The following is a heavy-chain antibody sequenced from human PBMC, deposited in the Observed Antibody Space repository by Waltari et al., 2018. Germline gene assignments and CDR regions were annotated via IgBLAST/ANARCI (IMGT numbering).Heavy chain of an antibody. Sequence: QVQLVQSGAEVKKPGASVKVSCKASGYTFTGYYMHWVLQAPGHGLEWMGWINPNSGGTNYAQKFQGRVTMTRDTSISTAYMELSRLRSDDTAVYYCARDILRSAAGKRVYYGMDVWGQGTTVTVSS. CDR2: INPNSGGT. V-gene: IGHV1-2*02. D-gene: IGHD6-13*01. J-gene: IGHJ6*02. CDR1: GYTFTGYY. CDR3: ARDILRSAAGKRVYYGMDV.